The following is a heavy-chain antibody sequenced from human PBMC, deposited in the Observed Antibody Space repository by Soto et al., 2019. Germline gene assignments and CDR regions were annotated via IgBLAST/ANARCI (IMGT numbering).Heavy chain of an antibody. J-gene: IGHJ4*02. CDR2: IYHSGGT. V-gene: IGHV4-30-2*01. CDR1: GDSNSSGGYS. Sequence: SETLSLTCAVSGDSNSSGGYSWNWIRQPPGKGLEWIGYIYHSGGTDYNPSLKSRVTITVDSSKNQFSLKLGSVTAADTAVYYCARDSRSGYYLEYWGQGTLVTVSS. CDR3: ARDSRSGYYLEY. D-gene: IGHD3-22*01.